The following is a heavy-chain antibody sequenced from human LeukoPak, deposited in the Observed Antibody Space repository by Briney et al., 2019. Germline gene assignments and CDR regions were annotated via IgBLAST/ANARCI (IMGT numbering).Heavy chain of an antibody. CDR3: ARHRFPYGDSFN. J-gene: IGHJ4*02. Sequence: SVKVSCKASGGTFSSYAISWVRQAPGQGLEWMGRIIPIFGTANYAQKFQGRVTITTDESTSTAYMELSSLRPEDTAVYYCARHRFPYGDSFNWGQGTLVTVSS. CDR2: IIPIFGTA. CDR1: GGTFSSYA. V-gene: IGHV1-69*05. D-gene: IGHD4-17*01.